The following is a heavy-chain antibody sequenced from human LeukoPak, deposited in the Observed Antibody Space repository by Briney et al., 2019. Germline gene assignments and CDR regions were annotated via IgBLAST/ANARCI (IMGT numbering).Heavy chain of an antibody. J-gene: IGHJ4*02. V-gene: IGHV3-21*01. D-gene: IGHD3-22*01. CDR3: ASEAFYDSSGYYGY. Sequence: GGSLRLSCAASGFTFSTYDMNWVRQAPGKGLEWVSSISTSSSYIYYADSVKGRFTISRDNAKNSLYLQMNSLRAEDTAVYYCASEAFYDSSGYYGYWGQGTLVTVSS. CDR1: GFTFSTYD. CDR2: ISTSSSYI.